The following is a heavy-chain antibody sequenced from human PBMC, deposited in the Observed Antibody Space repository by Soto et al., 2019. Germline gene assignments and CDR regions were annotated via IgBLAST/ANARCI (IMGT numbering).Heavy chain of an antibody. V-gene: IGHV4-34*01. CDR1: GGSFSGYY. D-gene: IGHD3-10*01. Sequence: LSLTCAVYGGSFSGYYWSWIRQPPGKGLEWIGEINHSGSTNYNPSLKSRVTISVDTSKNQFSLKLSSVTAADTAVYYCATYYYGSARYFDYWGQGTLVTVSS. CDR2: INHSGST. CDR3: ATYYYGSARYFDY. J-gene: IGHJ4*02.